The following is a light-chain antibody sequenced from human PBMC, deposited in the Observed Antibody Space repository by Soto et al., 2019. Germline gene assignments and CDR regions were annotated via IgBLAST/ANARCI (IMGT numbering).Light chain of an antibody. CDR2: GAS. J-gene: IGKJ1*01. CDR1: QSVGSDY. Sequence: EIVLTQSPCTLSLSPGDRATISCRASQSVGSDYLAWYQQKPGQAPMLLIFGASVRATGIPDRFSGSGSGTDFTLTISRLEPEDFAVYYCQQYGSLSWTFGQGTKVEIK. V-gene: IGKV3-20*01. CDR3: QQYGSLSWT.